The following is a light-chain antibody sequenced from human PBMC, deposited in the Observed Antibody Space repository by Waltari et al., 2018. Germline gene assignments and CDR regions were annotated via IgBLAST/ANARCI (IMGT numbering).Light chain of an antibody. J-gene: IGLJ3*02. CDR3: ASWDDSLSGLWV. CDR2: RND. CDR1: SSSFGRDY. V-gene: IGLV1-47*01. Sequence: QSVLTQPPSVSGSPGPRVTISCSGSSSSFGRDYFFWYQQLPGTAPKLIIYRNDQRLSGVPDRFSGSKSGTSASLAISGLQSEDEAAYYCASWDDSLSGLWVFGGGTMLTVL.